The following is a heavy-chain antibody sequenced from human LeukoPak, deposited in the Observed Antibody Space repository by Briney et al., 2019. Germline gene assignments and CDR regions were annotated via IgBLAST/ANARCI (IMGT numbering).Heavy chain of an antibody. CDR2: ISGSGGST. Sequence: PGGSLRLSCAASGFTFSSYGMSWVRQAPGKGLEWVSAISGSGGSTYYADSVKGRFTISRDNSKNTLYLQMNSLRAEDTAVYYCATQRIQLWSTVDYWGQGTLVTVSS. CDR3: ATQRIQLWSTVDY. CDR1: GFTFSSYG. V-gene: IGHV3-23*01. D-gene: IGHD5-18*01. J-gene: IGHJ4*02.